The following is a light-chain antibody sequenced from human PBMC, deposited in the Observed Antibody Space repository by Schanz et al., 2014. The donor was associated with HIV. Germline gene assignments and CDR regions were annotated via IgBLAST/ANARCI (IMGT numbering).Light chain of an antibody. V-gene: IGKV1-39*01. CDR1: QSLSSY. CDR2: SAS. J-gene: IGKJ2*01. CDR3: HQYHNWPYT. Sequence: DIQMTQAPSSLSASVGDRVTITCRASQSLSSYLNWYHQNPGKPPKLLVYSASTLQSGVPSRFSGSGSGTEFTLTISSLQSEDFAVYYCHQYHNWPYTFGQGTKLELK.